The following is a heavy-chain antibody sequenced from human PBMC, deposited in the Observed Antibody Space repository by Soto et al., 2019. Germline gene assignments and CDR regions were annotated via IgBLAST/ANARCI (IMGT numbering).Heavy chain of an antibody. CDR2: INHSGST. CDR3: ARVAVTRLVGWFDP. D-gene: IGHD4-17*01. CDR1: GGSFSGYY. V-gene: IGHV4-34*01. Sequence: QVQLQQWGAGLLKPSETLSLTCAVYGGSFSGYYWSWIRQPPGKGLEWIGEINHSGSTNYNPSLKSRVTISVDTSKNQFSLKLSSVTAADTAVYYCARVAVTRLVGWFDPWGQGTLVTVSS. J-gene: IGHJ5*02.